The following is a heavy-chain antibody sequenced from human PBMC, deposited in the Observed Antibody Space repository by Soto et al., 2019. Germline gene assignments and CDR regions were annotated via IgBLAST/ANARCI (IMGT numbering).Heavy chain of an antibody. CDR3: ARTTAVPNTLRSRYFFDY. CDR1: GGSVSDKTYY. D-gene: IGHD4-17*01. J-gene: IGHJ4*02. Sequence: QVQLQESGPGLLKPSETLSLTCSVSGGSVSDKTYYWSWIRQPPAKRLEWIGYVYYSGTTNYNPSIKSRVTISVDLSKNRFSLRLSSVTTADTALFYCARTTAVPNTLRSRYFFDYWGQGTLVTVSS. V-gene: IGHV4-61*01. CDR2: VYYSGTT.